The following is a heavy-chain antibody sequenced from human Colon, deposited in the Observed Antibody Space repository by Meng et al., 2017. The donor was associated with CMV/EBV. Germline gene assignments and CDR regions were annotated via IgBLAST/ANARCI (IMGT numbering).Heavy chain of an antibody. CDR3: AITSLFDY. J-gene: IGHJ4*02. V-gene: IGHV1-3*01. CDR2: ISPGDDNG. Sequence: RVSCKASGYSFSNYVLHWVRQAPGPGLEWMGWISPGDDNGKYSQKFQGRVAITKDTSASTAYLDLSSLKSEDTAVYYCAITSLFDYWGQGTLVTVSS. CDR1: GYSFSNYV.